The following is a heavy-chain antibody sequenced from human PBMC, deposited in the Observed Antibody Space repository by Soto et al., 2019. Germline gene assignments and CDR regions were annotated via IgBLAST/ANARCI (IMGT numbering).Heavy chain of an antibody. Sequence: GSLRLSCAAPGFTFSHYGMHWVRQAPGKGLEWVSTIDGSGGTIYYADSVKGRFTISRDNSINTVFLQMNSLRADDTALYFCAKNSGWFNTWGQGALVTVSS. CDR1: GFTFSHYG. D-gene: IGHD3-10*01. J-gene: IGHJ5*02. CDR2: IDGSGGTI. CDR3: AKNSGWFNT. V-gene: IGHV3-23*01.